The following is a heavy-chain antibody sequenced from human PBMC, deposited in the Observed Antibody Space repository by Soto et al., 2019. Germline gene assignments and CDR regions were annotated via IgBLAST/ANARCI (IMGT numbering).Heavy chain of an antibody. CDR2: IYSGGST. V-gene: IGHV3-66*04. CDR1: DFTVSSNY. J-gene: IGHJ1*01. D-gene: IGHD4-17*01. CDR3: AKHYGGNSRGYFQH. Sequence: GSLRLSCAASDFTVSSNYMSWVRQAPGKGLEWVSVIYSGGSTYYADSVKGRFTISRDNSKNMLYLQMNSLRAEDTAVYYCAKHYGGNSRGYFQHWGQGTLVTVSS.